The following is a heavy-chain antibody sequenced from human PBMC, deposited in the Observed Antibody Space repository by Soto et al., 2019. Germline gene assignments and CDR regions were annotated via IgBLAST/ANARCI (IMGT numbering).Heavy chain of an antibody. J-gene: IGHJ3*02. D-gene: IGHD2-2*01. CDR2: INPSGGST. Sequence: ASVKVSCKASGYTFTSYYMHWVRQAPGQGLEWMGIINPSGGSTSYAQKFQGRVTMTRDTSTSTVYMELSSLRSEDTAVYYCATGYCSSTSCPGRAFDIWGQGTIVTVSS. V-gene: IGHV1-46*03. CDR1: GYTFTSYY. CDR3: ATGYCSSTSCPGRAFDI.